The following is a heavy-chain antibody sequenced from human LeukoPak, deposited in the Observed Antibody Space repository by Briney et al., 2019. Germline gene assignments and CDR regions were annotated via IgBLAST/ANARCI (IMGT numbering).Heavy chain of an antibody. CDR3: ARHGEYYFDY. Sequence: SETLSLTCAVYGGSFSGYYWSWIRQPPGKGLEWIGQISRRGNTNYNPSLKSRVTISVDTSKNHLSLKMSTVTAADTALYYCARHGEYYFDYWGQGTLVTVSS. J-gene: IGHJ4*02. CDR2: ISRRGNT. D-gene: IGHD3-10*01. CDR1: GGSFSGYY. V-gene: IGHV4-34*01.